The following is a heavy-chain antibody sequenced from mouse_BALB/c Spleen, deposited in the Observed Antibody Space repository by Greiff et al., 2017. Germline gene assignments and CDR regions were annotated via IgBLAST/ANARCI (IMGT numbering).Heavy chain of an antibody. CDR3: VYYGSSYGFAY. V-gene: IGHV5-17*02. Sequence: EVKLVESGGGLVQPGGSRKLSCAASGFTFSSFGMHWVRQAPEKGLEWVAYISSGSSTIYYADTVKGRFTISRDNPKNTLFLQMTSLRSEDTAMYYCVYYGSSYGFAYWGQGTLVTVSA. D-gene: IGHD1-1*01. J-gene: IGHJ3*01. CDR1: GFTFSSFG. CDR2: ISSGSSTI.